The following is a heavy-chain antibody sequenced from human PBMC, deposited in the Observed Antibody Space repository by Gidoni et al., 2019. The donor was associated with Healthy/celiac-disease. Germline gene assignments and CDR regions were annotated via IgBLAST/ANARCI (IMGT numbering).Heavy chain of an antibody. J-gene: IGHJ5*02. CDR3: ATSDSGSYYDWYNWFDP. Sequence: QLQLVQSGAEVKKPWSSVTVSCKASGRTFSSSAISWVRQAPGQGLEWMGGIIPIFGTGNYAKKFQGRVTITADESTSTAYMELSSLRSEDTAVYYCATSDSGSYYDWYNWFDPWGQGTLVTVSS. D-gene: IGHD1-26*01. CDR1: GRTFSSSA. V-gene: IGHV1-69*01. CDR2: IIPIFGTG.